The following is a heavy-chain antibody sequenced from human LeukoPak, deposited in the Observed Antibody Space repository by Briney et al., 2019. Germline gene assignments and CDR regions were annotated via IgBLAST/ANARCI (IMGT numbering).Heavy chain of an antibody. D-gene: IGHD3-22*01. Sequence: SETLSLTCTVSGGSISSYYWSWIRQPAGKGLEWIGRIYASGSTNYNPSLKSRVTISVDTSKNQFSLKLSSVTAADTAVYYCARQVRWLLLRPRLYYFDYWGQGALVTVSS. V-gene: IGHV4-4*07. CDR3: ARQVRWLLLRPRLYYFDY. J-gene: IGHJ4*02. CDR2: IYASGST. CDR1: GGSISSYY.